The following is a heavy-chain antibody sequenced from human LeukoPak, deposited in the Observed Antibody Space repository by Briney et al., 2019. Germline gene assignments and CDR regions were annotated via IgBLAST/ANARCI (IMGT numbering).Heavy chain of an antibody. Sequence: GGSLRLSCAASGFTFSYYGMHWVRQAPAKGLEGVALISSGGSNKYYADSVKGRFTISRDNSKNTLYLQMSSLRAEDTAIYYCASGDYVDYWGQGTLVTVSS. CDR2: ISSGGSNK. CDR3: ASGDYVDY. J-gene: IGHJ4*02. CDR1: GFTFSYYG. V-gene: IGHV3-30*03. D-gene: IGHD4-17*01.